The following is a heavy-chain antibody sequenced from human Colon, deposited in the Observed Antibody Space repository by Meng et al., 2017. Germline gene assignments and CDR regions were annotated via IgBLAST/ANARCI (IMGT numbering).Heavy chain of an antibody. V-gene: IGHV4-34*02. D-gene: IGHD4-23*01. CDR2: INHSGIT. Sequence: QVQLQQWGAGLLKPLTTLSLTCDVHGGSLTDYYWSWIRQPPGKGLEWIGEINHSGITNYNPSLKSRVTISVDTSKNQFSLKLHYVTAADTAVYYCARHLSATVLTPYFDYWGQGTLVTVSS. CDR3: ARHLSATVLTPYFDY. CDR1: GGSLTDYY. J-gene: IGHJ4*02.